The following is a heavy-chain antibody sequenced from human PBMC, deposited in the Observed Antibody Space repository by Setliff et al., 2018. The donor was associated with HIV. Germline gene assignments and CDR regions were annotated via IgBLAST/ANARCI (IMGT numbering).Heavy chain of an antibody. CDR3: AGSILTGYYTFGADY. CDR2: INPSGGST. Sequence: ASVKVSCKASGYTFTNYFVHWVRQAPGQGLEWMGIINPSGGSTSYAQKFQGRVTMTRDTSTNTVYMELSSLRSEDSALYYCAGSILTGYYTFGADYWGQGTLVTVSS. CDR1: GYTFTNYF. J-gene: IGHJ4*02. V-gene: IGHV1-46*01. D-gene: IGHD3-9*01.